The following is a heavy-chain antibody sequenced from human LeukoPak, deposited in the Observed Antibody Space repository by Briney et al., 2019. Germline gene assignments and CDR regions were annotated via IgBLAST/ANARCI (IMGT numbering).Heavy chain of an antibody. Sequence: GASVKVSCKASGYTFTSYAMHWVRQAPGQRLEWMGWINAGNGNTKYSQKFQGRVTITRDTSASTAYMELSSLRSDDTAVYYCARSFGYSSGWSYYYYGMDVWGQGTTVTVSS. CDR2: INAGNGNT. J-gene: IGHJ6*02. V-gene: IGHV1-3*01. D-gene: IGHD6-19*01. CDR1: GYTFTSYA. CDR3: ARSFGYSSGWSYYYYGMDV.